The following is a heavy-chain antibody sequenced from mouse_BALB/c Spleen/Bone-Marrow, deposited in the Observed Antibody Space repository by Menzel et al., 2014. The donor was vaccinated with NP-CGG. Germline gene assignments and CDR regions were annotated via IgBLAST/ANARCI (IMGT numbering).Heavy chain of an antibody. CDR3: ARHRRYDVWFAY. V-gene: IGHV5-12-2*01. Sequence: DVQLQESGGGLVQPGGSLKLSCAASGFTFSSYTMSWVRQTPEKRLEWVAYISNGGGSTYYPDTVKGRFTISRDNAKNTLYLQMSSLKSEDTAMYYCARHRRYDVWFAYWGQGTLVTVSA. D-gene: IGHD2-14*01. CDR2: ISNGGGST. J-gene: IGHJ3*01. CDR1: GFTFSSYT.